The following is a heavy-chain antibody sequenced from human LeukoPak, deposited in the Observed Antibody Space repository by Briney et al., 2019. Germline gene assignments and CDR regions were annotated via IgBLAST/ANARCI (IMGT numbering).Heavy chain of an antibody. Sequence: GGSLRLFCAASGFTLSNYWMSWVRRPPAKGLEWVANIKQDGSDKYYVDSVKGRFTISKDNAKNSLYLQMNSLRAEDTAVYYCARGRLDAGSFDYWGQGTLVTVSS. V-gene: IGHV3-7*01. J-gene: IGHJ4*02. CDR1: GFTLSNYW. D-gene: IGHD3-10*01. CDR3: ARGRLDAGSFDY. CDR2: IKQDGSDK.